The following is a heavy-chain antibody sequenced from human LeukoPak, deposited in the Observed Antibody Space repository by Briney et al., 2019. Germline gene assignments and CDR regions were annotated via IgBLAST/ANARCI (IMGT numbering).Heavy chain of an antibody. J-gene: IGHJ4*02. V-gene: IGHV3-74*01. CDR2: ITNDGSST. Sequence: GGSLRLSCAASGFTFTNAWMNWVRQAPGKGLVWVSRITNDGSSTTYADSVKGRFTISRDNAENSLYLQMNSLRAEDTALYYCARKRPNYFDYWGQGTLVTVSS. CDR3: ARKRPNYFDY. CDR1: GFTFTNAW.